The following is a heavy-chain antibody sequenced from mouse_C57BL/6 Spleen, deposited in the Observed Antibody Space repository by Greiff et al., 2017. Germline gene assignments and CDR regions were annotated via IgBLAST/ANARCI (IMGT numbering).Heavy chain of an antibody. CDR1: GFTFSDYG. V-gene: IGHV5-17*01. J-gene: IGHJ2*01. Sequence: EVNLVESGGGLVKPGGSLKLSCAASGFTFSDYGMHWVRQAPEKGLEWVAYISSGSSTIYYADTVKGRFTISRDNAKNTLFLQMTSLRSEDTAMYYCARDGYGNYFFDYWGQGTTLTVSS. D-gene: IGHD2-1*01. CDR3: ARDGYGNYFFDY. CDR2: ISSGSSTI.